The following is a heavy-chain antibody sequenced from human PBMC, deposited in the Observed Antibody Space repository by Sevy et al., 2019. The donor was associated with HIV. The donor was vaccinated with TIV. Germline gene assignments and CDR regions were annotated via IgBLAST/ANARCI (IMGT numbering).Heavy chain of an antibody. J-gene: IGHJ5*02. CDR2: TYHTGST. CDR1: GGSNNNYY. Sequence: SETLSLTCSLSGGSNNNYYWSWIRQPPGKGLEWIGYTYHTGSTNYNPSLKSRVTISIDKSNNQFSLKLSSVTAADTAVYYCAASYYDFLTGSGGWFDPWGRGTLVTVSS. V-gene: IGHV4-59*13. CDR3: AASYYDFLTGSGGWFDP. D-gene: IGHD3-9*01.